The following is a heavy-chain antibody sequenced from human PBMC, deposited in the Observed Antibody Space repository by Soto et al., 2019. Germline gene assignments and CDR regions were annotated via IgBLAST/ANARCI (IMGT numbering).Heavy chain of an antibody. CDR3: VRSLGWLQYSWFDP. CDR1: GYTLTKLS. J-gene: IGHJ5*02. V-gene: IGHV1-24*01. D-gene: IGHD3-16*01. CDR2: FDPEDGET. Sequence: GASVKVSCKVSGYTLTKLSMHWVRQAPGKGLEWMGGFDPEDGETIYAQKFQGRVTMTEDTSTDIAYMELSSLRSEDTAVYYCVRSLGWLQYSWFDPWGQGIPVTVSS.